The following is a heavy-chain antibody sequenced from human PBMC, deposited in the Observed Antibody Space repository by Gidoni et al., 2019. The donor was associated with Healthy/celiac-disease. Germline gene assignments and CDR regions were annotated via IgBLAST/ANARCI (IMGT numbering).Heavy chain of an antibody. D-gene: IGHD2-21*02. CDR1: GGTFSSYA. J-gene: IGHJ6*02. Sequence: QVQLVQSGAEVKKPGSSVKVSCKASGGTFSSYAISWVRQAPGKGLEWMGGIIPIFGTANYAQKFQGRVTITADESTSTAYMELSSLRSEDTAVYYCARGLYDGGNSLLGMDVWGQGTTVTVSS. CDR2: IIPIFGTA. CDR3: ARGLYDGGNSLLGMDV. V-gene: IGHV1-69*01.